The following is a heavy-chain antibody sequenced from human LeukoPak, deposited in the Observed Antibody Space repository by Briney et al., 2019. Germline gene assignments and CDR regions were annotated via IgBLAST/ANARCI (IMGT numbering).Heavy chain of an antibody. CDR2: INHSGST. CDR1: GGSFSGYY. V-gene: IGHV4-34*01. J-gene: IGHJ4*02. Sequence: PSETLSLTCAVYGGSFSGYYWSWIRQPPGKGLEWIGEINHSGSTNYNPSLKSRVTISVDTSKNQFSLKRSSVTAADTAVYYCASPIAARPRDYWGQGTLVTVSS. D-gene: IGHD6-6*01. CDR3: ASPIAARPRDY.